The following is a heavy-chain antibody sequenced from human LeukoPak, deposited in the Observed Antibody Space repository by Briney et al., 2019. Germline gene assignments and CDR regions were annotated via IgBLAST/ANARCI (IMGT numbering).Heavy chain of an antibody. Sequence: SVKVSCKASGGTFSSYAISWVRQAPGQGLEWMGRIIPIFGTANYAQKFQGRVTITTDESTSTAYMELSSLRSEDTAVYYCARSAPYDILKYYYMDVWGKGTTVTVCS. V-gene: IGHV1-69*05. D-gene: IGHD3-9*01. CDR1: GGTFSSYA. CDR3: ARSAPYDILKYYYMDV. CDR2: IIPIFGTA. J-gene: IGHJ6*03.